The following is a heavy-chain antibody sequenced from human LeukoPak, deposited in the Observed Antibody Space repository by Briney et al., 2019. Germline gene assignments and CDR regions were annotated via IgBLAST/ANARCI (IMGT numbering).Heavy chain of an antibody. CDR3: AVSSSWLPSFDY. D-gene: IGHD6-13*01. V-gene: IGHV3-7*01. Sequence: PGGSLRLSCAASAFTLSNYWMGWARQAPGRGLEWVASIKQDGSQKYYVDSVKGRFTISRDNAKNSLYLQMNSLRAEDTAVYYCAVSSSWLPSFDYWGQGTLVTVSS. CDR1: AFTLSNYW. J-gene: IGHJ4*02. CDR2: IKQDGSQK.